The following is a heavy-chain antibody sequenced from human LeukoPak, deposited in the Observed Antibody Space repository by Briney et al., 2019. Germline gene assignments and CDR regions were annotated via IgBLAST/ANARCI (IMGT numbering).Heavy chain of an antibody. CDR2: ISYDGSNK. Sequence: GGSLRLSCAASGFTFSSYAMHWVRQAPGKGLEWGAVISYDGSNKYYADSVKGRFTISRDNSKNTLYLQMNSLRAEDTAVYYCARDGDYYDSSAQGFDYWGQGTLVTVSS. V-gene: IGHV3-30-3*01. D-gene: IGHD3-22*01. J-gene: IGHJ4*02. CDR1: GFTFSSYA. CDR3: ARDGDYYDSSAQGFDY.